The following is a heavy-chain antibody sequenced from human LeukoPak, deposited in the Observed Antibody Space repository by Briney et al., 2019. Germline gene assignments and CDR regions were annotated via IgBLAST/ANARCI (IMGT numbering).Heavy chain of an antibody. CDR3: ARQLGATSPTWFDP. CDR2: IYPGDSDT. V-gene: IGHV5-51*01. Sequence: GGSLQISCEGSGCIFTSYWIAWVRQLPGKGLEWMGVIYPGDSDTRYSPSFQGQVTISADKSISTAYLQWSSLKASDTAMYYCARQLGATSPTWFDPWGQGTLVTVSS. J-gene: IGHJ5*02. CDR1: GCIFTSYW. D-gene: IGHD1-26*01.